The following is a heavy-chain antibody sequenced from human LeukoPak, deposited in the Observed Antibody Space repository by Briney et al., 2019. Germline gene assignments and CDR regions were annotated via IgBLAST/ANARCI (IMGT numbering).Heavy chain of an antibody. V-gene: IGHV1-18*04. CDR2: ISAYNGNT. D-gene: IGHD6-19*01. CDR3: ARVIAVAGTIFYYYYYMDV. CDR1: GYTFTDYY. Sequence: ASVKVSCKASGYTFTDYYIHWVRQAPGQGLEWMGWISAYNGNTNYAQKLQGRVTMTTDTSTSTAYMELRSLRSDDTAVYYCARVIAVAGTIFYYYYYMDVWGKGTTVTISS. J-gene: IGHJ6*03.